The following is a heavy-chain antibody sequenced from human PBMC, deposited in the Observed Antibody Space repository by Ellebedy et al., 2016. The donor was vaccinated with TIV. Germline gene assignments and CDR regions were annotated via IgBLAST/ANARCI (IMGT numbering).Heavy chain of an antibody. J-gene: IGHJ4*02. V-gene: IGHV3-15*01. D-gene: IGHD3-9*01. CDR2: IKSYPDGGSA. CDR3: TTDSPAYFSGSPGYPFDY. CDR1: GFTFGDAW. Sequence: GESLKISCAASGFTFGDAWMTWVRRVPGKGLEWIGRIKSYPDGGSADYATAMQGRFTISRNDSQSTLYLQLSSLRTEDTAVYYCTTDSPAYFSGSPGYPFDYWGQGTLVTVSS.